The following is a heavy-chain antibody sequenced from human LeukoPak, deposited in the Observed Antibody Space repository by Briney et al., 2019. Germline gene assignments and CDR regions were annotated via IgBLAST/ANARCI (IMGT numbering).Heavy chain of an antibody. CDR2: ISGIGGST. J-gene: IGHJ4*02. CDR1: GFTFSSYG. V-gene: IGHV3-23*01. Sequence: GGSLRLSCAASGFTFSSYGMSWVRQAPGKGLEWVSAISGIGGSTDYADSVKGRFTISRDNSKNTLYLQRNGRRAETTTVLYFANDRDGDYWGQGTLVTVSS. D-gene: IGHD3-10*01. CDR3: ANDRDGDY.